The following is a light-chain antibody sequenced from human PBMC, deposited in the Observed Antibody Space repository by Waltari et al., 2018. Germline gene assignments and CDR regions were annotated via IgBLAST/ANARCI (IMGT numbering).Light chain of an antibody. Sequence: DIQMTQSPSSLSESVVDTVTITCRASQNIGSWLDWYQQKPGKAPKFLNYKTSTLQSGVPSRFSGSGSGTEFTLTISALEPEDFATYYCLQYNDNPWTFGQGTKVEIK. CDR1: QNIGSW. J-gene: IGKJ1*01. V-gene: IGKV1-5*03. CDR3: LQYNDNPWT. CDR2: KTS.